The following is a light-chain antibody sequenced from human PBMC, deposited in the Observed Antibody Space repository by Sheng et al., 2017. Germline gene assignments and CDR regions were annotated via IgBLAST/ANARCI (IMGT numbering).Light chain of an antibody. CDR1: QGINNF. CDR3: QQYNSYSGGT. V-gene: IGKV1-9*01. J-gene: IGKJ1*01. Sequence: DTQLTQSPSFLSASVGDTVTISCRASQGINNFLAWYQQKVGRAPKLLIYAVSTLQSGVPSRFSGSGSGTDFALTISSLQPDDFATYYCQQYNSYSGGTFGQGTKVEIK. CDR2: AVS.